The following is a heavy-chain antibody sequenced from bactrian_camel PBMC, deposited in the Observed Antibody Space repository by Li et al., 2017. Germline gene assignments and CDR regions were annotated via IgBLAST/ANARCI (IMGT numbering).Heavy chain of an antibody. CDR3: AAARDWGLCTPATRMMY. Sequence: HVQLVESGGGSVQAGGSLRLSCAAAGYTFSSRCVAWFRQQAPGKGREGVAGILRDDGSIFYGDSVKGRFTISRDNAENTLFLQMNNLKPDDTAMYYCAAARDWGLCTPATRMMYWGQGTQVTVS. CDR2: ILRDDGSI. CDR1: GYTFSSRC. V-gene: IGHV3S1*01. D-gene: IGHD2*01. J-gene: IGHJ4*01.